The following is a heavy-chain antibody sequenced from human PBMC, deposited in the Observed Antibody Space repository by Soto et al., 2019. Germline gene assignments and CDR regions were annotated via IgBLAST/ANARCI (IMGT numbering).Heavy chain of an antibody. Sequence: QVQLQESGPGLVEPSETLSLTCTVSGASISSYFWTWIRQPAGKGLDWIGRISTSRTTNYNPSLKSRVTMSVDTSKNHFSLNLSSVTAADTAVYYCAREAGPDRWFDPWGQGTLVTVSS. CDR1: GASISSYF. V-gene: IGHV4-4*07. D-gene: IGHD6-19*01. CDR2: ISTSRTT. J-gene: IGHJ5*02. CDR3: AREAGPDRWFDP.